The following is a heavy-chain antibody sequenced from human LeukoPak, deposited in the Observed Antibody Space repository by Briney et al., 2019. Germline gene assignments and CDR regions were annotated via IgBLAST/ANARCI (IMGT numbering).Heavy chain of an antibody. D-gene: IGHD3-3*01. V-gene: IGHV3-7*01. CDR2: INEDGGEE. J-gene: IGHJ2*01. CDR1: GFIFSAYW. CDR3: ARLIRARFGYFDL. Sequence: PGGSLRLSCVGSGFIFSAYWMAWVRQAPGKGPEWVANINEDGGEERYVDSVRGRFTIPRDNTKNSLYLQMNSLRVEDTAIYYCARLIRARFGYFDLWGRGTLVTVSS.